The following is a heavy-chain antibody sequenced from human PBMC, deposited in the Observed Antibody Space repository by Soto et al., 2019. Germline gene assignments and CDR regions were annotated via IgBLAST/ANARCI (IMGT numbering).Heavy chain of an antibody. Sequence: QVHLVQSGAEVKKPGASVKVSCKASGYAFTSYGMSWVRQAPGQGLEWMGWINTYNSDTNSAPRLQGRITMTTDTSTSTAYMELRSLTSDDTAVYDGVRDERDSCRGGNCFNLDYRGQGTLGSVSS. D-gene: IGHD2-15*01. CDR2: INTYNSDT. V-gene: IGHV1-18*04. CDR3: VRDERDSCRGGNCFNLDY. CDR1: GYAFTSYG. J-gene: IGHJ4*02.